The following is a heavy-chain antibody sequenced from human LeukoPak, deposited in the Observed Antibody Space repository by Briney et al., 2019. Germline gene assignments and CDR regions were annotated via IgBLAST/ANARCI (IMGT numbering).Heavy chain of an antibody. J-gene: IGHJ3*01. CDR1: GYTFISYG. V-gene: IGHV1-18*01. CDR2: ISTYSGKT. Sequence: ASVKVSCKDSGYTFISYGISWARQAPGQGPEWMGWISTYSGKTKYAQKLQGRVTMTTDTYTSTAYMELRSLRSDDTAVYYCARDVRAFDLWGQGTMVTVSS. CDR3: ARDVRAFDL.